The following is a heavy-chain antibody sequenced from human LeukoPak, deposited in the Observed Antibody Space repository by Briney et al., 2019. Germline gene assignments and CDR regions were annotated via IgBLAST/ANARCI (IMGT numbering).Heavy chain of an antibody. J-gene: IGHJ4*02. V-gene: IGHV3-30*17. Sequence: PGGSLRLSCAVSEFTFSNYAMHWVRQPPGKGLEWVAVVSSHGNDGYYADSVRVRFTISRDNSKNTLYPQIDSLRLEDTAIYYCTRDAYNFNDFDYWGQGTLVTVSS. D-gene: IGHD5-24*01. CDR2: VSSHGNDG. CDR3: TRDAYNFNDFDY. CDR1: EFTFSNYA.